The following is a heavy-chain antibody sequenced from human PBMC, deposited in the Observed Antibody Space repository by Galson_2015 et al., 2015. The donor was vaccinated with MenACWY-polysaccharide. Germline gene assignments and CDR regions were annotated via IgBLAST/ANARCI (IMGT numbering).Heavy chain of an antibody. CDR2: MNSNSGDT. CDR3: VRGPRNWGFDF. J-gene: IGHJ5*01. V-gene: IGHV1-8*01. Sequence: SVKVSCKASGYTFTSYDINWVRQAPGQGLEWMGWMNSNSGDTGYAQKFPGRVTMTRSTSISTAYMELSNLRSEDTAVCYCVRGPRNWGFDFWGQGTLVTVSS. D-gene: IGHD7-27*01. CDR1: GYTFTSYD.